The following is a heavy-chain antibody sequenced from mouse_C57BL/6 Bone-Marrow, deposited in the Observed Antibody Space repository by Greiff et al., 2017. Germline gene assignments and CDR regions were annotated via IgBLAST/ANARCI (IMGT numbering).Heavy chain of an antibody. CDR2: ISNGGGST. CDR1: GFTFSDYY. V-gene: IGHV5-12*01. J-gene: IGHJ4*01. CDR3: ARQGYYGSSLYYYAMDY. Sequence: EVQVVESGGGLVQPGGSLKLSCAASGFTFSDYYMYWVRQTPEKRLEWVAYISNGGGSTYYPDTVKGRFTISRDNAKNPLYLQMSRLKSEDTAMYYCARQGYYGSSLYYYAMDYWGQGTSVTVSS. D-gene: IGHD1-1*01.